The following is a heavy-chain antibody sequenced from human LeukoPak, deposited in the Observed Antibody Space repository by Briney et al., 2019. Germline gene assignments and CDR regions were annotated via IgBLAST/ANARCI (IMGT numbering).Heavy chain of an antibody. V-gene: IGHV1-18*01. CDR3: ATDPIAARPFRESYGMY. CDR1: GYTFTSYG. J-gene: IGHJ4*02. CDR2: ISAYNGNT. Sequence: ASVKVSCKASGYTFTSYGISWVRQAPGQGLEWMGWISAYNGNTNYAQKLQGRVTMTTDTSTSTAYMELRSLRSDDTAVYYCATDPIAARPFRESYGMYWGQGTLVTVSS. D-gene: IGHD6-6*01.